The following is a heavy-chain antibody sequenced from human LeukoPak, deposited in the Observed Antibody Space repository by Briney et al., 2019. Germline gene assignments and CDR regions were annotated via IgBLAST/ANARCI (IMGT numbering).Heavy chain of an antibody. J-gene: IGHJ4*02. CDR3: ARGMTTVTVGYDY. V-gene: IGHV1-18*01. Sequence: WASVKVSCKASGYTFTSYGISWVRQAPGQGLEWMGWISAYNGNTNYAQKLQGRVTMTTDTYTSTAYMELRSLRSDATAVYCCARGMTTVTVGYDYWGQGTLVTVSS. D-gene: IGHD4-17*01. CDR2: ISAYNGNT. CDR1: GYTFTSYG.